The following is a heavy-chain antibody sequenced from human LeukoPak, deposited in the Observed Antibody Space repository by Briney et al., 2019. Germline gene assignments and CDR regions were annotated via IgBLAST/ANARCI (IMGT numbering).Heavy chain of an antibody. V-gene: IGHV3-49*03. Sequence: PGGSLRLSCRTSGFTFGDYATSWLRQVPGKGLEWVGFIRSKAYGGTTEYAASVKGRFTISGDDSESIAYLQMNSLKTEDTAVYYCTRGSDTVFGVARDGFDSWGQGTLVTVSS. J-gene: IGHJ4*02. CDR1: GFTFGDYA. CDR2: IRSKAYGGTT. D-gene: IGHD3-3*01. CDR3: TRGSDTVFGVARDGFDS.